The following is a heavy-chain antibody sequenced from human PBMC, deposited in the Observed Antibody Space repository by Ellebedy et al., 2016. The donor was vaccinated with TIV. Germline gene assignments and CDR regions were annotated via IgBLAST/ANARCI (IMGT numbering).Heavy chain of an antibody. J-gene: IGHJ6*02. CDR3: ATARIVGATGRNMDV. CDR1: GFTFSRYW. Sequence: PGGSLRLSCSASGFTFSRYWMNWVRQAPGKGLEWVANINQDGSEKYYVDSVKGRFTISRDNAKNSLYLQMNSLRAEDTAVYYCATARIVGATGRNMDVWGQGTTVTVSS. D-gene: IGHD1-26*01. CDR2: INQDGSEK. V-gene: IGHV3-7*01.